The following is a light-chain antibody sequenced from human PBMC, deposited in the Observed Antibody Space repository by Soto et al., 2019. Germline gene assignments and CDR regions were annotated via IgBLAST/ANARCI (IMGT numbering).Light chain of an antibody. CDR3: ISYAGSNNYV. Sequence: QSVLTQPPSASGSPGQSVTISCTGTSSDVGGYNSVAWFQHHPGKAPKLMIYEVTKLPSGVPDRFSGSKSGNTASLTVSGIQAEDEAYYFCISYAGSNNYVFVTGTKLTVL. V-gene: IGLV2-8*01. CDR2: EVT. J-gene: IGLJ1*01. CDR1: SSDVGGYNS.